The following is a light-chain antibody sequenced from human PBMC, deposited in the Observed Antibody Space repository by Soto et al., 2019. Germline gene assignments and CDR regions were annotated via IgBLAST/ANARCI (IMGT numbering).Light chain of an antibody. J-gene: IGLJ3*02. CDR2: DVT. V-gene: IGLV2-11*01. CDR3: CSYAGGTHTWV. Sequence: QSALTQPRSVSGSPGQSVTISCTGTSSDVGAYEYVSWYQQKPGKAPRFMIYDVTKRPSGVPDRFSGSKSGNTASLTISGLQADDEADYYCCSYAGGTHTWVFGGGTKVTVL. CDR1: SSDVGAYEY.